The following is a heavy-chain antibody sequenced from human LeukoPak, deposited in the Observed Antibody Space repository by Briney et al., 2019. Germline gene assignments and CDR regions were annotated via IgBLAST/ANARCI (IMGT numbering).Heavy chain of an antibody. D-gene: IGHD6-6*01. V-gene: IGHV4-34*01. CDR2: INHSGST. J-gene: IGHJ6*03. Sequence: SETLSLTCAVYGGSFSGYYWSWIRQPPGKGLEWIGEINHSGSTNYNPSLKSRVTISVDTSKNQFSLKLSSVTAADTAVYYCARRYRYSSSSRGHRGYYCYMDVWGKGTTVTVSS. CDR1: GGSFSGYY. CDR3: ARRYRYSSSSRGHRGYYCYMDV.